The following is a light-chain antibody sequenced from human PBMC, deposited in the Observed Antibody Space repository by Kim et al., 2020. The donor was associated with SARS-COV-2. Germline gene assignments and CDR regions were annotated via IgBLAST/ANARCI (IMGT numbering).Light chain of an antibody. CDR1: SSDVGDYDY. V-gene: IGLV2-14*03. Sequence: GQSITISCPGTSSDVGDYDYVSWYRQYPGKAPTLIIYDVINRPSGVSTRFSGSKSGNTASLTISGLRAEDEADYYCISYVSRNNRVFGTGTKVTVL. CDR3: ISYVSRNNRV. J-gene: IGLJ1*01. CDR2: DVI.